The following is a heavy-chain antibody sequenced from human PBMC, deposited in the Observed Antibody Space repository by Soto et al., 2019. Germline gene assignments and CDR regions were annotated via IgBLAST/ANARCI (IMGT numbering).Heavy chain of an antibody. CDR3: ARDPWVGDFWSGYYFDY. CDR1: GFTFSSYA. D-gene: IGHD3-3*01. Sequence: QVQLVESGGGVVQPGRSLRLSCAASGFTFSSYAMHWVRQAPGKGLEWVAVISYEGSNKYYADSVKGRFTISRDNSKNTLYLQMNSLRAEDTAVYYCARDPWVGDFWSGYYFDYWGQGTLVTVSS. CDR2: ISYEGSNK. J-gene: IGHJ4*02. V-gene: IGHV3-30-3*01.